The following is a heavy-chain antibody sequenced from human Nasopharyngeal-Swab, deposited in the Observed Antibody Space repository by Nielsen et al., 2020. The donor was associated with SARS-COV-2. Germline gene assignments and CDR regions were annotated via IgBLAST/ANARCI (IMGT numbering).Heavy chain of an antibody. CDR3: ARAWQQLADV. J-gene: IGHJ6*04. CDR1: GFTFSSYS. V-gene: IGHV3-74*01. Sequence: GESLKISCAASGFTFSSYSMNWVRQAPGKGLEWVSRINSDGSSTSYADSVKGRFTISRDNAKNTLYLQMNSLRAEDTAVYYCARAWQQLADVWGKGTTVTVSS. CDR2: INSDGSST. D-gene: IGHD6-13*01.